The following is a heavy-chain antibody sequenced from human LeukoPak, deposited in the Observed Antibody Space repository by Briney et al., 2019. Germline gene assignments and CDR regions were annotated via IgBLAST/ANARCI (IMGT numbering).Heavy chain of an antibody. D-gene: IGHD6-19*01. CDR2: IKSDGSGT. V-gene: IGHV3-74*01. Sequence: GGSLRLSCVASGFTIRSNWMHWVRQAPGKGLVWVSHIKSDGSGTNYADSVKGRFTISRDNAKNTLYLQMNSLTAEDTAVYYCARGKAVAFDDWGQGTLVTVSS. CDR1: GFTIRSNW. CDR3: ARGKAVAFDD. J-gene: IGHJ4*02.